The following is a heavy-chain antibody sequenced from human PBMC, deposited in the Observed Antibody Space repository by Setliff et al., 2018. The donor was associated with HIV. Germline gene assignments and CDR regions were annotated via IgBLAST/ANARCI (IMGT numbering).Heavy chain of an antibody. CDR1: GFTFSSYT. Sequence: GGSLRLSCAASGFTFSSYTMNWVRQAPGKGLEWVSSISYSTGYIYYADAVKGRFTISRDNAKSSLYLQMNSLRAEDTAVYYCARGVAAAGTDYWGQGTLVTVSS. V-gene: IGHV3-21*01. CDR2: ISYSTGYI. CDR3: ARGVAAAGTDY. J-gene: IGHJ4*02. D-gene: IGHD6-13*01.